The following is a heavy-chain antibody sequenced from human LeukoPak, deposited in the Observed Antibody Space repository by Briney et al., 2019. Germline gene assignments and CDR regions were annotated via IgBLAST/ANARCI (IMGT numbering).Heavy chain of an antibody. D-gene: IGHD6-19*01. CDR3: ANTPSGWPKGWFDP. CDR2: ISGSGGST. V-gene: IGHV3-23*01. Sequence: GGSLTPSCAASGFTFSSYAMSWVRQAPGKGLGWGLSISGSGGSTYYAGDVKGRFTISRDNSKNTLYQQMNSLRAEDTAVYYYANTPSGWPKGWFDPWGQGTLVTVSS. J-gene: IGHJ5*02. CDR1: GFTFSSYA.